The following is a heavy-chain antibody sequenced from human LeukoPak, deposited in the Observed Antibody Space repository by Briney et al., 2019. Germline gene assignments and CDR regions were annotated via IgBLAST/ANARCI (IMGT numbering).Heavy chain of an antibody. CDR2: IIPIFGTA. V-gene: IGHV1-69*06. Sequence: SVKVSCKASGGTFSSYAISWVRQAPGQGLEWMGGIIPIFGTANYAQKFQGRVTITADKSTSTAYMELRSLRSEDTAVYYCARGGGYCSGGSCPRPLPFDYWGQGTLVTVSS. CDR3: ARGGGYCSGGSCPRPLPFDY. CDR1: GGTFSSYA. J-gene: IGHJ4*02. D-gene: IGHD2-15*01.